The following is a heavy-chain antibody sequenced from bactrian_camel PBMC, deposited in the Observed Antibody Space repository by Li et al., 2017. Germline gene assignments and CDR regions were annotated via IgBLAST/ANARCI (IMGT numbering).Heavy chain of an antibody. D-gene: IGHD2*01. CDR3: ATLSGRA. J-gene: IGHJ6*01. CDR1: GFPFTSYG. V-gene: IGHV3S40*01. CDR2: ITSGGGVSL. Sequence: DVQLVESGGGLVQPGGSLRLSCAASGFPFTSYGMLWVRQAPGKGLEWVSGITSGGGVSLYYADSVKGRFTISRDNAKNMVYLQLNSLKTEDTAMYYCATLSGRAWGQGTQVTVS.